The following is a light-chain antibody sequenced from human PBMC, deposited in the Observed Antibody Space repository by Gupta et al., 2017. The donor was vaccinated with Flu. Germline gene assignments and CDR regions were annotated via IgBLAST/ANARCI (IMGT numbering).Light chain of an antibody. J-gene: IGLJ3*02. V-gene: IGLV2-8*01. CDR1: IRSVVGSNS. CDR3: SSYAGNHNYWV. CDR2: QIP. Sequence: TTSSTATIRSVVGSNSVSWYQHLPCTAPTLLIYQIPMRPSGFPDPFSGSKSGTSASLTVSGLQSEDEADYYCSSYAGNHNYWVFGGGTKLTVL.